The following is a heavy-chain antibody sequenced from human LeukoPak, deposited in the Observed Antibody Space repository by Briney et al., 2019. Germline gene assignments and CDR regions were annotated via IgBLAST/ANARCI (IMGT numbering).Heavy chain of an antibody. V-gene: IGHV3-7*05. CDR1: GFTFSTYW. Sequence: GGSLRLSCAGSGFTFSTYWMSWVRQAPGKGLECVANIKPDGSEKNYVDYVKGRFTISRDNAKNSLYLQMNSLTAEDTAVYFCARDLGSGGTCLGYWGQGALVTVSS. J-gene: IGHJ4*02. CDR2: IKPDGSEK. D-gene: IGHD2-15*01. CDR3: ARDLGSGGTCLGY.